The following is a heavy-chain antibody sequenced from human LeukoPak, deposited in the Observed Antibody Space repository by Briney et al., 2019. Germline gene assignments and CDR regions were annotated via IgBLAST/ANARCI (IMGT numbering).Heavy chain of an antibody. CDR2: ISSSGST. V-gene: IGHV4-61*02. CDR1: GDSISSGDCY. D-gene: IGHD1-26*01. J-gene: IGHJ4*02. CDR3: ARVGATYFDY. Sequence: SETLSLTCTVSGDSISSGDCYWSWIRQPAGKGLEWIGRISSSGSTNYNPSLKSRVTISVDMSKNQISLKLTSVTAADTAVYYCARVGATYFDYWGQGTLVTVSS.